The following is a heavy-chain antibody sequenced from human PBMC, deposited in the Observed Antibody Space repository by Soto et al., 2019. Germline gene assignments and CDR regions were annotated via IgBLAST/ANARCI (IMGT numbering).Heavy chain of an antibody. D-gene: IGHD3-10*01. CDR1: GFTFSSYG. CDR3: AKDRMGAGVRGYFDY. CDR2: ISYDGSNK. Sequence: QVQLVESGGGVVQPGKSLRLSCAGSGFTFSSYGMDWVRQAPGKGLEWVAVISYDGSNKYYADSVKGPFTISRDNSKNTLYLQMSSLRADDTAVYYCAKDRMGAGVRGYFDYWGQGTLVTVSS. V-gene: IGHV3-30*18. J-gene: IGHJ4*02.